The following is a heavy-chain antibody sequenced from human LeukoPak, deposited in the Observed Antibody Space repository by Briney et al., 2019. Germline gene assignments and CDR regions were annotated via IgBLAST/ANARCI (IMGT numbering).Heavy chain of an antibody. CDR1: GGSISSSSYY. J-gene: IGHJ3*02. Sequence: SETLSLTCTVSGGSISSSSYYWGWIRQPPGKGLEWIGSIYYSGSTYYNPSLKSRVTISVDTSKNQFSLKLSSVTAADTAVYYCARYCGGDCYQDDAFDIWGQGTMVTVSS. CDR2: IYYSGST. D-gene: IGHD2-21*02. V-gene: IGHV4-39*07. CDR3: ARYCGGDCYQDDAFDI.